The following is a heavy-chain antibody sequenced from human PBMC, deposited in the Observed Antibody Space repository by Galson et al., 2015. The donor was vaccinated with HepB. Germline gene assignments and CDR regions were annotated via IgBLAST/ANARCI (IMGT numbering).Heavy chain of an antibody. CDR2: TSRGNSFI. V-gene: IGHV3-21*01. Sequence: SLRLSCAASKFTFSAYTMNWVRQAPGKGLEWVSSTSRGNSFIYYADSVKGRFTISRDNAKKSLYLQMNSLRAEDTAVYYCARDLIAAGLDYYAMDVWGQGTTVTVSS. CDR3: ARDLIAAGLDYYAMDV. J-gene: IGHJ6*02. D-gene: IGHD6-13*01. CDR1: KFTFSAYT.